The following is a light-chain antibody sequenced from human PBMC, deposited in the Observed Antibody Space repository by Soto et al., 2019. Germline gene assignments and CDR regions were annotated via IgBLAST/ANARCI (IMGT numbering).Light chain of an antibody. CDR2: EVT. CDR1: SSDVGIYNY. CDR3: SSYTTSSTRV. Sequence: QSALTQPASVSGSPGQSIAISCTGSSSDVGIYNYVSWYQQHPGKVPKLIIYEVTNRPSGVSNRFSGSKSGNTASLTISGLQAEDEDDYYCSSYTTSSTRVLGTGTKVTV. V-gene: IGLV2-14*01. J-gene: IGLJ1*01.